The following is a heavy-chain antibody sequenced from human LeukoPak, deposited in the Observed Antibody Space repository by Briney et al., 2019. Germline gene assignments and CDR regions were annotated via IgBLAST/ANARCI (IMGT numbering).Heavy chain of an antibody. CDR2: IYHSGST. CDR1: GGSISSSSYY. D-gene: IGHD2-8*01. V-gene: IGHV4-39*07. Sequence: VKPSETLSLTCTVSGGSISSSSYYWGWIRQPPGKGLEWIGYIYHSGSTYYNPSLKSRVTISVDRSKNQFSLKLSSVTAADTAVYYCARVYVYAMSFDYWGQGTLVTVSS. J-gene: IGHJ4*02. CDR3: ARVYVYAMSFDY.